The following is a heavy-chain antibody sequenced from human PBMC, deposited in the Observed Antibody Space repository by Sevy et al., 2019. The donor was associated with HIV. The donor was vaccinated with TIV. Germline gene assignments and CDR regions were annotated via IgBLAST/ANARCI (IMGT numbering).Heavy chain of an antibody. Sequence: GGSLRLSCAASGFISNSYPISWVRQAPGKGLEWVSSISASGGSIYYADSVKGRFTISRDNSKKTVDLQMNSLRAGDTAVYYCAREDSGYEYWGQGTLVTVSS. CDR2: ISASGGSI. CDR3: AREDSGYEY. V-gene: IGHV3-23*01. J-gene: IGHJ4*02. CDR1: GFISNSYP. D-gene: IGHD5-12*01.